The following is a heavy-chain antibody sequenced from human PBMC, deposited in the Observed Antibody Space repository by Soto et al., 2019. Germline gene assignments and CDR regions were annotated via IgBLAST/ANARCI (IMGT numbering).Heavy chain of an antibody. Sequence: SETLSFTCTATGDSITSTDYYWGWIRQPPGKGLEWVASIYYSGSTYHNPSLKSRVTISVDTSKNQFSLKVTSVTAPDTAVYYCARHWRTGYSTVFGVVMGWFDPWGQGTLVTVSS. CDR2: IYYSGST. CDR3: ARHWRTGYSTVFGVVMGWFDP. V-gene: IGHV4-39*01. CDR1: GDSITSTDYY. J-gene: IGHJ5*01. D-gene: IGHD3-3*01.